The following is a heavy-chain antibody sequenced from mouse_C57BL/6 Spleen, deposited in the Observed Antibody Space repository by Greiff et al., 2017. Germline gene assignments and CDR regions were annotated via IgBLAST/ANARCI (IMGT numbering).Heavy chain of an antibody. D-gene: IGHD2-5*01. CDR3: ARESNYGDWYFDV. J-gene: IGHJ1*03. V-gene: IGHV3-1*01. Sequence: VQLKESGPGMVKPSQSLSLTCTVTGYSITSGYDWHWIRHFPGNKLEWMGYISYSGSTNYNPSLKSRISITHDTSKNHFFLKLNSVTTEDTATYYCARESNYGDWYFDVWGTGTTVTVSS. CDR1: GYSITSGYD. CDR2: ISYSGST.